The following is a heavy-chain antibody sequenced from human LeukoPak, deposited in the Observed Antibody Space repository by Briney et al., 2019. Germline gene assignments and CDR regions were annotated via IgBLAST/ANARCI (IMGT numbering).Heavy chain of an antibody. Sequence: GASVKVSCKASGYTFTSYAMHWVRQAPGQRLEWMGWINAGNGNTKYSQKFQGRVTITRDTSASTAYMELGSLRSEDTAVYYCARGSSSGYPPYYYGMDVWGKGTTVTVSS. CDR2: INAGNGNT. V-gene: IGHV1-3*01. CDR3: ARGSSSGYPPYYYGMDV. D-gene: IGHD6-13*01. J-gene: IGHJ6*04. CDR1: GYTFTSYA.